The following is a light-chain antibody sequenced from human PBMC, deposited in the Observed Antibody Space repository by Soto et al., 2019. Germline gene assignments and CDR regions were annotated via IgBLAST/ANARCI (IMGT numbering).Light chain of an antibody. Sequence: EIVLTQSPGTLSLSPGERGTLSCRASQTVGSNLAWYQQKPGQAPRLLIYGASTRATGIPARFSGSGSGTEFTLTISSLQSEDFAVYYCQQYNNWPITFGQGTRLEIK. CDR1: QTVGSN. V-gene: IGKV3-15*01. J-gene: IGKJ5*01. CDR2: GAS. CDR3: QQYNNWPIT.